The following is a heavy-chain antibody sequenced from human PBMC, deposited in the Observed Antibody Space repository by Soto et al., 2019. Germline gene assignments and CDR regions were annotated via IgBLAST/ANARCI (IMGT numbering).Heavy chain of an antibody. CDR3: ARDPAP. CDR1: GCSISTGGYY. Sequence: QVQLQESGPGLVKPSQTLSLTCTVSGCSISTGGYYWSWIRQHPGKGLGWIGYIDTSATTYYNPSLKSRVTISVDTSKNQFSMKLSSVTVADTAGYYCARDPAPWGQGALVTVSS. CDR2: IDTSATT. V-gene: IGHV4-31*03. J-gene: IGHJ5*02.